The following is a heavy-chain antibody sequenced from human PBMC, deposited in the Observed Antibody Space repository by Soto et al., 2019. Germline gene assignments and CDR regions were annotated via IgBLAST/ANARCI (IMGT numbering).Heavy chain of an antibody. CDR1: GLSFSSYA. V-gene: IGHV3-23*01. CDR3: AKDAKILDCLRTSYYFDF. J-gene: IGHJ4*02. D-gene: IGHD3-9*01. CDR2: ISRSGNST. Sequence: EVQVLESGGGLAQPGRSLRLSCAVSGLSFSSYAMTWVSQSPGKGLEWVSSISRSGNSTYSADSVRGRFTISRDNSKNTQYLQTNSLRAEDSAVYYCAKDAKILDCLRTSYYFDFWCEGALV.